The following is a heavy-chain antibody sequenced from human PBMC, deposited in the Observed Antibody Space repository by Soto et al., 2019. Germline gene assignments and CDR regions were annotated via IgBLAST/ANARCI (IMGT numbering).Heavy chain of an antibody. CDR3: AHLDRGVFSGGGCHFGNFHH. CDR2: ISVSGNGS. Sequence: EVQLLESGGGLVHPGGSLRLSCAASGFTFNSYVMSWVRQTPGKGLEWISAISVSGNGSYYADSVKGRFTISRDNSKSTLFLQMNSLRAADSAVYYCAHLDRGVFSGGGCHFGNFHHWGQGTLVIVSS. V-gene: IGHV3-23*01. CDR1: GFTFNSYV. J-gene: IGHJ1*01. D-gene: IGHD2-15*01.